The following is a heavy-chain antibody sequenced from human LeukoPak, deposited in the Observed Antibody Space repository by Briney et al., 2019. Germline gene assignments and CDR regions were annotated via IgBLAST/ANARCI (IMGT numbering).Heavy chain of an antibody. J-gene: IGHJ3*02. Sequence: PGRSLRLSCEASGFTFSTYGMHWVRQAPGKGLEWVAVISYDGSNKYYADSVKGRFTISRDNSKNTLYLQMNSLRAEDTAIYYCAGCISKNCDDAIDIWGHGTMVSVSS. D-gene: IGHD2-8*01. V-gene: IGHV3-30*19. CDR2: ISYDGSNK. CDR3: AGCISKNCDDAIDI. CDR1: GFTFSTYG.